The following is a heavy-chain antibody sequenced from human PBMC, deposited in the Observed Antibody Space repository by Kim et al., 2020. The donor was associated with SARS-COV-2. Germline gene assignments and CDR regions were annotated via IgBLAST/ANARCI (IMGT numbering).Heavy chain of an antibody. J-gene: IGHJ4*02. V-gene: IGHV3-48*03. CDR2: ISSSGSTI. CDR1: GFTFSSYE. Sequence: GGSLRLSCAASGFTFSSYEMNWVRQAPGKGLEWVSYISSSGSTIYYADSVKGRFTISRDNAKNSLYLQMNSLRAEDTAVYYCARGRYCSGGSCLYDYWGQGTLVTVSS. CDR3: ARGRYCSGGSCLYDY. D-gene: IGHD2-15*01.